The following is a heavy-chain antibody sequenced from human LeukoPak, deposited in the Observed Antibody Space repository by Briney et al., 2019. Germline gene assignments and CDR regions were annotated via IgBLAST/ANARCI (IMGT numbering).Heavy chain of an antibody. CDR3: ARGTGSLDY. Sequence: SQTLSLTCAISGDSVSSKSASWNWIRQSPSRGLEWLGRAYSRSKWFNDYAVSVKSRITINPDTSKNQFSLHLSSVTPDDTAVYYCARGTGSLDYWGQGTLVTVSS. J-gene: IGHJ4*02. CDR2: AYSRSKWFN. CDR1: GDSVSSKSAS. D-gene: IGHD1-26*01. V-gene: IGHV6-1*01.